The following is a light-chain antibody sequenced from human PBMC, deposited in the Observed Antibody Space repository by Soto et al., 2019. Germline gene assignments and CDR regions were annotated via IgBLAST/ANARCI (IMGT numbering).Light chain of an antibody. J-gene: IGKJ5*01. Sequence: NVLTQSPATLSLSPGERATLSCMASRSISIYLAWYQQKPGQAPRLLIYDVFNRATGIPARFSGSGSGTDFTLTISSLEPEDFAVYYCQQRSNWPPEITFGQGTRLEIK. CDR1: RSISIY. V-gene: IGKV3-11*01. CDR3: QQRSNWPPEIT. CDR2: DVF.